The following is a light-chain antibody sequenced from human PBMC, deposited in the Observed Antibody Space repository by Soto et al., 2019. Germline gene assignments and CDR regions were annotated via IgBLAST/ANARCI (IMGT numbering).Light chain of an antibody. Sequence: QSALTQPASVSGSPGQSITISCTGTSSDIGGYNYVSWYQQLPGKVPKLIIYDVSNRPSGVSDRFSGPKSGNAASLTISGLQAEHEADYYCSSYTSTSTLYVFGTGTKVTVL. CDR2: DVS. V-gene: IGLV2-14*03. CDR3: SSYTSTSTLYV. J-gene: IGLJ1*01. CDR1: SSDIGGYNY.